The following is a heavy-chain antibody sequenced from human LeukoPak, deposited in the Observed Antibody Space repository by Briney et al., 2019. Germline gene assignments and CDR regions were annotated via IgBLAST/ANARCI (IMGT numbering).Heavy chain of an antibody. V-gene: IGHV3-23*01. CDR3: AKNHDSNAYHTDDAFDI. J-gene: IGHJ3*02. D-gene: IGHD3-16*01. CDR1: GFTLNTYA. CDR2: ISVSGSST. Sequence: GSLSLSCAASGFTLNTYAMNWVRPAPGKGLEWVSVISVSGSSTYYADSVKGRFTISRDHSKNTLYLQMNSLRAEDTAVYYCAKNHDSNAYHTDDAFDIWGQGTMVTVSS.